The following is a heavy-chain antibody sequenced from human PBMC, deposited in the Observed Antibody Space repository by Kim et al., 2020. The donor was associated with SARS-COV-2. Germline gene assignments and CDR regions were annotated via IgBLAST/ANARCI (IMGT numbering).Heavy chain of an antibody. CDR3: ARGRGTANMDV. Sequence: TYYKPSLKSRVHISVDRSKNQFSLKLSSVTAADTAVYYCARGRGTANMDVWGQGTTVTVSS. J-gene: IGHJ6*02. CDR2: T. D-gene: IGHD1-1*01. V-gene: IGHV4-30-2*01.